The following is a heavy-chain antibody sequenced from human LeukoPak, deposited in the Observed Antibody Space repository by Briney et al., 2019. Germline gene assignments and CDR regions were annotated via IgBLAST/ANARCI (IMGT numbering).Heavy chain of an antibody. D-gene: IGHD6-19*01. CDR3: ARMRVVAGTIGYGMDV. V-gene: IGHV3-74*01. CDR1: GFTFSSYW. J-gene: IGHJ6*02. CDR2: INSDGSST. Sequence: PGGSLRLSCAATGFTFSSYWMHWVRQVPGKGLFWFSRINSDGSSTSYADSVKGRFTISRDNAKNTLYLQMNSLRAEDTAMYYCARMRVVAGTIGYGMDVWGQGTTVTVS.